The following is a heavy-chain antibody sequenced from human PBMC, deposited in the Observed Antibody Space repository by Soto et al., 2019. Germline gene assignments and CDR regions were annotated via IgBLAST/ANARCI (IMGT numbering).Heavy chain of an antibody. D-gene: IGHD6-19*01. Sequence: QLQLQQSGSGLVKPSQTLSLTCAVSGGSISSGGYSWSWIRQPPGKGLEWIGYIYHSGSTYYNPSLKSRVTISVDRSKNQFSLKLSSVTAADTAVYYCARAGGLGAVAADYWGQGTLVTVSS. V-gene: IGHV4-30-2*01. J-gene: IGHJ4*02. CDR3: ARAGGLGAVAADY. CDR1: GGSISSGGYS. CDR2: IYHSGST.